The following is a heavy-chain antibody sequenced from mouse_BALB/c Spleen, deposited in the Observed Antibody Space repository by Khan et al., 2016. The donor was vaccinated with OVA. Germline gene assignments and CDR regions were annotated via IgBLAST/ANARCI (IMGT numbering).Heavy chain of an antibody. V-gene: IGHV2-2*02. D-gene: IGHD2-4*01. CDR3: ARNYDYDEGLAY. Sequence: VKLEESGPGLVQPSQSLSITCTVSGFSLTSYGVHWVRQSPGKGLEWLGVIWSVGSTDYNAAFISRLNIIKDNSKSQAFFKMNSLQANDTAIYYCARNYDYDEGLAYWGQGTLVTVSA. CDR2: IWSVGST. CDR1: GFSLTSYG. J-gene: IGHJ3*01.